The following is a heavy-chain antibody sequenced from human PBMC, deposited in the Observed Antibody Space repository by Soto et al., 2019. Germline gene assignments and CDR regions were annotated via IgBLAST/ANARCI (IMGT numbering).Heavy chain of an antibody. D-gene: IGHD1-26*01. CDR1: GYTFTTYG. CDR2: ISAYNGNT. J-gene: IGHJ4*02. CDR3: ARDPGTYSGSYRY. Sequence: SGYTFTTYGISWVRQAPGQGLEWMGWISAYNGNTKYAQKLQGRVTMTTDTSSSTAYMELRSLISDDTAVYYCARDPGTYSGSYRYWGQGTLVTVSS. V-gene: IGHV1-18*04.